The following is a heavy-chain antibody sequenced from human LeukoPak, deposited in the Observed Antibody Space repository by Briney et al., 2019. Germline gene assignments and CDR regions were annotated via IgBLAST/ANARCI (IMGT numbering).Heavy chain of an antibody. D-gene: IGHD5-12*01. V-gene: IGHV4-59*08. Sequence: SETLSLTCTVSGGSISSYYWSWVRQPPGKGLEWIGYIYYSGSTNYNPSLKSRVTISVDTSKNQFSLKLSSVTAADTAVYYCARHRLYSGYGTDFDYWGQGTLVTVSS. J-gene: IGHJ4*02. CDR2: IYYSGST. CDR3: ARHRLYSGYGTDFDY. CDR1: GGSISSYY.